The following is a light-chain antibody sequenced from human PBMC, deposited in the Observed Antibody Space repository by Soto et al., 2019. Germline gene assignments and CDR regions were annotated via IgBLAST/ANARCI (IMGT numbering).Light chain of an antibody. J-gene: IGLJ2*01. CDR1: SSNIGSNT. CDR2: RNN. V-gene: IGLV1-44*01. CDR3: AAWDASLNGVV. Sequence: QSVLTQPPSAYGTPGQRVTISCSGSSSNIGSNTVHWYQHLPGTAPKLLIYRNNQRPSGVPGRFSGSKSGTSASLAISGLQSEVEADYYCAAWDASLNGVVFGGGTKLTVL.